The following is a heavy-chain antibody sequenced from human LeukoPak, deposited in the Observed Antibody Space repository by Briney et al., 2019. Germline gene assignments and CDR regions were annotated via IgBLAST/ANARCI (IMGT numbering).Heavy chain of an antibody. Sequence: PSETLSLTCSVSSGSINTYYWNWIRQPPGKGLEWIGRIYYSGSTSYSPSLKSRVTISMDKSKNQISLRLTSVTAADTAVYYCARSPTKRVPEDYWGQGTLVTVSS. D-gene: IGHD2-2*01. CDR2: IYYSGST. V-gene: IGHV4-59*12. CDR3: ARSPTKRVPEDY. CDR1: SGSINTYY. J-gene: IGHJ4*02.